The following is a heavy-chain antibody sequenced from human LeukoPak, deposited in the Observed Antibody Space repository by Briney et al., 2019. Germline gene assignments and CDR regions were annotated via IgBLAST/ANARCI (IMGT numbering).Heavy chain of an antibody. J-gene: IGHJ2*01. V-gene: IGHV3-30-3*01. CDR1: GFTFSSYA. Sequence: PGRSLRLSCAASGFTFSSYAMHWVRQAPGKGLEWVAVISYDGSNKYYADSVKGRFTISRDNSKNTLYLQMNSLRAEDTAVYYCARGPLPRRYYWYFDLWGRGTLVTVSS. CDR2: ISYDGSNK. CDR3: ARGPLPRRYYWYFDL.